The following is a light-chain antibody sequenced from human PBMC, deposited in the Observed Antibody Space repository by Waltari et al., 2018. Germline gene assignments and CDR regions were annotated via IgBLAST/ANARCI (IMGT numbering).Light chain of an antibody. CDR3: QQSYSTLWT. CDR1: QSIGDY. J-gene: IGKJ1*01. CDR2: GAS. Sequence: DIQMTQSPSSLSASMGDRVTITCRASQSIGDYLNWYQQKPGKAPGLLIYGASTLQSGVPSRFSGSGSGTDFTLTISSVQSEDFATYYCQQSYSTLWTFGQGTMVEIK. V-gene: IGKV1-39*01.